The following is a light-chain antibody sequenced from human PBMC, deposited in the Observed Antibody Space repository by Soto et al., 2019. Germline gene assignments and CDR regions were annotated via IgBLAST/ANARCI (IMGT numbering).Light chain of an antibody. V-gene: IGKV3-20*01. J-gene: IGKJ1*01. CDR3: QQYSKWPQT. CDR2: GAS. Sequence: EIVLTQSPGTLSLSPGERATLSCRASQSVTSNYLAWYQHKPGQAPRLLIYGASSRATGIPDRFSGSGSGTDFTLTISRLEPEDFAVYYCQQYSKWPQTFGQGTKVDIK. CDR1: QSVTSNY.